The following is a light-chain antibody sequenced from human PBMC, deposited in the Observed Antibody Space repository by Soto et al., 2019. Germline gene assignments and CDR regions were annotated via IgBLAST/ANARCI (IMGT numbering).Light chain of an antibody. J-gene: IGKJ1*01. CDR3: QQYNSYWT. V-gene: IGKV1-5*03. Sequence: DIQMTQSPSTLSASVGDRVTITCRASQSISSWLAWYQQKPGKAPKLLIYKASSLESGVPSRFSGSGSGTEFTLTISSLQRDDLATYDCQQYNSYWTFGQGTKVEIK. CDR2: KAS. CDR1: QSISSW.